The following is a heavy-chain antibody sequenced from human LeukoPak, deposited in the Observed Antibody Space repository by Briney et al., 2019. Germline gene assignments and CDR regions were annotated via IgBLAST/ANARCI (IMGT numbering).Heavy chain of an antibody. CDR3: ARGKDYSNYGAIDY. Sequence: SETLSLTCAVYGGSFSGYYWSWIRQPPGKGLEWIGEINHSVSTNYNPSLKSRVTISVDTSKNQFSLKLSSVTAADTAVYYCARGKDYSNYGAIDYWGQGTLVTVSS. CDR1: GGSFSGYY. CDR2: INHSVST. D-gene: IGHD4-11*01. J-gene: IGHJ4*02. V-gene: IGHV4-34*01.